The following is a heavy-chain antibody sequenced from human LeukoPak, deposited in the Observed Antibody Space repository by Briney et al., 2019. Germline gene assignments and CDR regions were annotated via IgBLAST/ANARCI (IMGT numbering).Heavy chain of an antibody. J-gene: IGHJ4*02. CDR2: ISYDGSNK. CDR3: TKGADVVGATSYYFDY. Sequence: GRSLRLSCAASGFTFRSYGMHWVRQAPGKGLEWVAVISYDGSNKYYADSVKGRFTISRDNSKNTLYLQMNSLRAEDTAVYYCTKGADVVGATSYYFDYWGQGTLVTVSS. V-gene: IGHV3-30*18. D-gene: IGHD1-26*01. CDR1: GFTFRSYG.